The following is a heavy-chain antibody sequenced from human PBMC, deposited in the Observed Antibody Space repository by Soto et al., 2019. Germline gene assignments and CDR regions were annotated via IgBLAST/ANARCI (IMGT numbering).Heavy chain of an antibody. J-gene: IGHJ1*01. D-gene: IGHD6-13*01. CDR3: ARGIAGAGTEYFQH. CDR2: IYSGGST. CDR1: GFTVSSNY. V-gene: IGHV3-53*04. Sequence: EVQLVESGGGLVQPGGSLRLSCAASGFTVSSNYMSWVRQAPGKGLEWVSVIYSGGSTYYADSVKGRFTISRHNSKNTLYLQMNILRAEDTAVYYCARGIAGAGTEYFQHWGQGTLATVSS.